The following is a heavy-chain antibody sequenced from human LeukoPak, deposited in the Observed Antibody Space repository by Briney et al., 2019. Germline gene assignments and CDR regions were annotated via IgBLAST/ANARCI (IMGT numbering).Heavy chain of an antibody. CDR3: ARGVYGQYYFDY. J-gene: IGHJ4*02. CDR1: GFTFSSYA. D-gene: IGHD5/OR15-5a*01. Sequence: GRSLRLSCAASGFTFSSYAMHWVRQAPGKGLEWVAVISYDGSNKYYVDSVKGRFTISRDNSKNTLYLQMNSLRAEDTAVYYCARGVYGQYYFDYWGQGTLVTVS. V-gene: IGHV3-30*01. CDR2: ISYDGSNK.